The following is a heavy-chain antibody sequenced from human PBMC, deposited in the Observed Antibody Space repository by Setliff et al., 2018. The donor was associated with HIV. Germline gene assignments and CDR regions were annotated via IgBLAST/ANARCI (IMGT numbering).Heavy chain of an antibody. CDR2: ISSYNDNT. D-gene: IGHD2-15*01. Sequence: VASVKVSCKASGYSFTNYGISWVRQAPGQGLEWMGWISSYNDNTNYALNLQGRVTMTTDTSTSTAYMELRSLRSDDTAVYYCARDDVGYCSGGSCYHLFDTFDIWGQGTVVTV. J-gene: IGHJ3*02. CDR3: ARDDVGYCSGGSCYHLFDTFDI. CDR1: GYSFTNYG. V-gene: IGHV1-18*01.